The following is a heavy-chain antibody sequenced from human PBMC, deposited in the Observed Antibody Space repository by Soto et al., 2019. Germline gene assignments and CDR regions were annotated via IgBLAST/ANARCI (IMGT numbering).Heavy chain of an antibody. CDR1: GASISGFY. CDR3: ARGGSNDWQVAFDI. J-gene: IGHJ3*02. Sequence: SETLSLTCTVSGASISGFYWSWIRKSAGKGLEWIGRIYATGTTDYNPSLKSRVMMSLDTSKNQFSLKLTSVTAADTAVYYCARGGSNDWQVAFDIWGQGTMVTVSS. CDR2: IYATGTT. D-gene: IGHD3-9*01. V-gene: IGHV4-4*07.